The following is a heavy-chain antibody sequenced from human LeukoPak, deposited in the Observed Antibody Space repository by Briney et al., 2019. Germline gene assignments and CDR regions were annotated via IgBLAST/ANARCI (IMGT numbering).Heavy chain of an antibody. J-gene: IGHJ3*02. D-gene: IGHD1-1*01. CDR3: ARDGNWNDGDDAFDI. CDR1: GGTFSSYA. V-gene: IGHV1-2*02. Sequence: ASVKVSCKASGGTFSSYAISWVRQAPGQGLEWMGWINPNSGGTNYAQKFQGRVTMTRDTSISTAYMELSRLRSDDTAVYYCARDGNWNDGDDAFDIWGQGTMVTVSS. CDR2: INPNSGGT.